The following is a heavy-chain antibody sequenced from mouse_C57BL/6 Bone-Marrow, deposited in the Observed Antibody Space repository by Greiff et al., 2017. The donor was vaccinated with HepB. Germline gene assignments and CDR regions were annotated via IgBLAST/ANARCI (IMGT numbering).Heavy chain of an antibody. CDR1: GFTFSSYG. V-gene: IGHV5-6*01. Sequence: EVKLMESGGDLVKPGGSLKLSCAASGFTFSSYGMSWVRQTPDKRLEWVATISSGGSYTYYPDSVKGRFTISRDNAKNTLYLQMSSLKSEDTAMYYCARLGARAMDYWGQGTSVTVSS. J-gene: IGHJ4*01. CDR2: ISSGGSYT. CDR3: ARLGARAMDY. D-gene: IGHD3-1*01.